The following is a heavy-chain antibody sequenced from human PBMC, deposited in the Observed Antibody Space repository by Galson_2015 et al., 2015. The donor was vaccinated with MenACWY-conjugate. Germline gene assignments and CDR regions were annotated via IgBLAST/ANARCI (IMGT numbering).Heavy chain of an antibody. J-gene: IGHJ6*02. Sequence: SVKVSCKASGGTFSSYAISWVRQAPGQGLEWMGRIIPILGIANYAQKFQGRVTITADKSTSTAYMELSSLRSEDTAVYYCARELSHGSGSYSYGMDVWGQGTTVTVSS. V-gene: IGHV1-69*04. CDR3: ARELSHGSGSYSYGMDV. D-gene: IGHD3-10*01. CDR2: IIPILGIA. CDR1: GGTFSSYA.